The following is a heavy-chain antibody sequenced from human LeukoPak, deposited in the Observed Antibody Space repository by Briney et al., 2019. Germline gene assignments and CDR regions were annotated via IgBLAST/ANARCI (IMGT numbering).Heavy chain of an antibody. D-gene: IGHD6-6*01. CDR2: ISWDGGST. J-gene: IGHJ4*02. Sequence: GGSLRLSYAASGFTFDDYTMHWVRQAPGKGLEWVSLISWDGGSTYYADSVKGRFTISRDNSKNSLYLQMNSLRIEDTALYYCAKDGILYSSSSGYYFDYWGQGTLVTVSS. CDR1: GFTFDDYT. V-gene: IGHV3-43*01. CDR3: AKDGILYSSSSGYYFDY.